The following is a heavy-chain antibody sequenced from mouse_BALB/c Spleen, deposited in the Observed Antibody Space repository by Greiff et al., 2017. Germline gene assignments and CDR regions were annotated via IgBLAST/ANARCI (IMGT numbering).Heavy chain of an antibody. D-gene: IGHD1-1*01. CDR2: IYPGSGNT. V-gene: IGHV1-77*01. CDR1: GYTFTDYY. J-gene: IGHJ3*01. Sequence: VKLQESGAELARPGASVKLSCKASGYTFTDYYINWVKQRTGQGLEWIGEIYPGSGNTYYNEKFKGKATLTADKSSSTAYMQLSSLTSEDSAVYFCARDYGSSYGFAYWGQGTLVTVSA. CDR3: ARDYGSSYGFAY.